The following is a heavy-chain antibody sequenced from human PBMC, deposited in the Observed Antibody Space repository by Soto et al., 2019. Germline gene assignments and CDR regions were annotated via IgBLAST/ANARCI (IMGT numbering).Heavy chain of an antibody. Sequence: ASVKVSCKASGYTFTGYYMHWVRQAPGQGLEWMGWINPNSGGTNYAQKFQGWVTMTRDTSISTAYMELSRLRSDDTAVYYGARDGSEGASSGWYEVWGQGTLVTVSS. CDR1: GYTFTGYY. V-gene: IGHV1-2*04. J-gene: IGHJ4*02. CDR2: INPNSGGT. CDR3: ARDGSEGASSGWYEV. D-gene: IGHD6-19*01.